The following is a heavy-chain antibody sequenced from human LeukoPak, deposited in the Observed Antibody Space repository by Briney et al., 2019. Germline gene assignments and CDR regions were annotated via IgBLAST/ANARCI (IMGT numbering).Heavy chain of an antibody. J-gene: IGHJ5*02. CDR3: ARGSYTSGGNTFKFDP. Sequence: SETLSLTCTVSGGSISSYFWSWIRQFPGEGLVWIGYIFYSGSTNYNPSLKSRVSMSVDTSKNQFSLKLSSVTAADTAVYYCARGSYTSGGNTFKFDPWGQGTLVTVSS. V-gene: IGHV4-59*01. D-gene: IGHD6-19*01. CDR2: IFYSGST. CDR1: GGSISSYF.